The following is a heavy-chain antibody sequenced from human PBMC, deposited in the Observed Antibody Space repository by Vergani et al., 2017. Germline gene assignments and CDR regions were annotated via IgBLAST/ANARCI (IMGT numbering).Heavy chain of an antibody. Sequence: EVQVVESGGGLVQPGGSLRLSCAASGFIFSDHYMDWVRQAPGKGLEWVGRIRNKANDYTTQYAASVKGRLTISSDDSKSYLYLQMNSLQTEDTDLYYCLSVKVSNRNDHLYDIWGQGTLVTVSS. V-gene: IGHV3-72*01. CDR1: GFIFSDHY. J-gene: IGHJ3*02. CDR2: IRNKANDYTT. CDR3: LSVKVSNRNDHLYDI. D-gene: IGHD1-1*01.